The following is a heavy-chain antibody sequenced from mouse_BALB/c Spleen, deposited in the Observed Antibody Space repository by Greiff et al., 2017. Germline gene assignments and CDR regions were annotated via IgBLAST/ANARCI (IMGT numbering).Heavy chain of an antibody. Sequence: VQGVESGPGLVAPSQSLSITCTVSGFSLTSYDISWIRQPPGKGLEWLGVIWTGGGTNYNSAFMSRLSISKDNSKSQVFLKMNSLQTDDTAIYYCVRKDYGAWFAYWGQGTLVTVSA. CDR1: GFSLTSYD. V-gene: IGHV2-9-2*01. CDR3: VRKDYGAWFAY. D-gene: IGHD1-1*01. CDR2: IWTGGGT. J-gene: IGHJ3*01.